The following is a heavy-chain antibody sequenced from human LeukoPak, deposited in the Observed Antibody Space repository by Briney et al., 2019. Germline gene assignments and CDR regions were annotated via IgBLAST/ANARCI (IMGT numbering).Heavy chain of an antibody. V-gene: IGHV3-73*01. CDR2: IRSKANNYAT. D-gene: IGHD3-22*01. CDR1: GFTFSGSA. Sequence: GGSPRLSCVVSGFTFSGSAVHWVRQASEKGLEWVGRIRSKANNYATAYAASVKGRFTISRDDSKNTAYLQMNSLKTEDTAVYYCTGDNFDSSVKFDYWGQGTLVTVSS. CDR3: TGDNFDSSVKFDY. J-gene: IGHJ4*02.